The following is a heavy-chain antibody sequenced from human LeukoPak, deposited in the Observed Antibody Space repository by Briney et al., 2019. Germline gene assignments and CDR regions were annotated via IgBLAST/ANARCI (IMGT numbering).Heavy chain of an antibody. CDR3: ARGGLYDYVWGSYRRQSFDY. CDR2: ISSSGSNI. J-gene: IGHJ4*02. Sequence: GSLILSCAASGFTFSSFEMNWVRPAPGKGLEWVSYISSSGSNIYYADSVKGRFTISRDNAKNSLYLQMNSLRDEDTAVYYCARGGLYDYVWGSYRRQSFDYWGQGTLVTVSS. D-gene: IGHD3-16*02. CDR1: GFTFSSFE. V-gene: IGHV3-48*03.